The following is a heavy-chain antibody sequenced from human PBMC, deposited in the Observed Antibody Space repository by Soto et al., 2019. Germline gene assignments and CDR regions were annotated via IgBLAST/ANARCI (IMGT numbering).Heavy chain of an antibody. CDR2: IKPDGSEK. Sequence: GSLRLSCAASGFTFGYFWMSWVRQAPGRGLECVATIKPDGSEKYYVDSVKGRFTTSRDNAENFLYLQMNSLRVEDTAVYYCVRNVDGYRGQGTLVTVSS. CDR3: VRNVDGY. J-gene: IGHJ4*02. CDR1: GFTFGYFW. V-gene: IGHV3-7*01.